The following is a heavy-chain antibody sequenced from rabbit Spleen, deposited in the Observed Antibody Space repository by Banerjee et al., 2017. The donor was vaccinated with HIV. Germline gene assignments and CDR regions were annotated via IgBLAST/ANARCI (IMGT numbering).Heavy chain of an antibody. CDR2: INAVTGKP. J-gene: IGHJ4*01. CDR1: GFSFSDRDV. CDR3: ARDLASVVGWNFNL. Sequence: QQRLVESGGGLVKPGASLTLTCKASGFSFSDRDVMCWVRQAPGKGLQWIACINAVTGKPVYATWAKGRFTISRTSSTTVTLQMTSLTAADTATYFCARDLASVVGWNFNLWGQGTLVTVS. V-gene: IGHV1S45*01. D-gene: IGHD3-1*01.